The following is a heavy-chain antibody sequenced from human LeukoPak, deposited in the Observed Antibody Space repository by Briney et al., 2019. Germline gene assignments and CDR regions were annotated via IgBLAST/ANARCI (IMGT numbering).Heavy chain of an antibody. D-gene: IGHD1-26*01. J-gene: IGHJ4*02. V-gene: IGHV3-30*02. CDR3: ATYSDRVGATIY. CDR1: GFTFSSYG. CDR2: IRYDGSNK. Sequence: PGGSLRLSCAASGFTFSSYGMHWVRQAPGKGLEQVAFIRYDGSNKYYADSVKGRFTISRDNSKNTLYLQMNSLRAEDTAVYYCATYSDRVGATIYWGQGTLVTVSS.